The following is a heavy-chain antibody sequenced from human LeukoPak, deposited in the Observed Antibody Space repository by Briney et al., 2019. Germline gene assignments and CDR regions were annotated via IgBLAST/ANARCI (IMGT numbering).Heavy chain of an antibody. V-gene: IGHV3-23*01. CDR2: TNSGGTTT. Sequence: GGSLRLSCATSGFPFSDFSMTWVRQAPGKGLEWISTTNSGGTTTYYAESVKGRFTISRDNFKNALYLQMRSLRVEDTAIYYCAKQSYARSLGEGGPGTLVTVSS. J-gene: IGHJ4*02. CDR1: GFPFSDFS. CDR3: AKQSYARSLGE. D-gene: IGHD3-10*02.